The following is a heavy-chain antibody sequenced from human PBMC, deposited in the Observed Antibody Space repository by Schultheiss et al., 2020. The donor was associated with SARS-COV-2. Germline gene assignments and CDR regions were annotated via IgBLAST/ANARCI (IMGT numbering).Heavy chain of an antibody. CDR2: ISYDGSNK. Sequence: GGSLRLSCAASGFTFSSYGMHWVRQAPGKGLEWVAVISYDGSNKYYADSVKGRFTISRDNSKNTLYLQMNSLRAEDTAVYYCARASRTTVSLYYYGMDVWGQGTTVTVSS. V-gene: IGHV3-30*03. CDR3: ARASRTTVSLYYYGMDV. CDR1: GFTFSSYG. D-gene: IGHD4-11*01. J-gene: IGHJ6*02.